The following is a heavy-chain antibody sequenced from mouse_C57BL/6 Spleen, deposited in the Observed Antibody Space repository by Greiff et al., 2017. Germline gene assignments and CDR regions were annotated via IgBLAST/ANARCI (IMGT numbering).Heavy chain of an antibody. CDR3: ARHPYSNYESWYCDV. D-gene: IGHD2-5*01. CDR2: ISSGGSYT. J-gene: IGHJ1*03. CDR1: GFTFSSYG. Sequence: EVKLVESGGDLVKPGGSLKLSCAASGFTFSSYGMSWVRQTPDKRLEWVATISSGGSYTYYPDSVKGRFTISRDNAKNTLYLQMSSLKSEDTAMXYCARHPYSNYESWYCDVWGTGTTVTVSS. V-gene: IGHV5-6*02.